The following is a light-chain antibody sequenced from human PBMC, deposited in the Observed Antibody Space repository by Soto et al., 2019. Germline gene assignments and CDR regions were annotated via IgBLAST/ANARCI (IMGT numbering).Light chain of an antibody. Sequence: LTQPASVSRSPGQSITISCTGTSSDVGGYNYVSWYQQHPGKAPKLMIYDVSNRPSGVSNRFSGSKSGNTASLTISGLQAEDEADYYCSSYTSSSTLEVFGTGTKVTVL. CDR3: SSYTSSSTLEV. V-gene: IGLV2-14*01. J-gene: IGLJ1*01. CDR1: SSDVGGYNY. CDR2: DVS.